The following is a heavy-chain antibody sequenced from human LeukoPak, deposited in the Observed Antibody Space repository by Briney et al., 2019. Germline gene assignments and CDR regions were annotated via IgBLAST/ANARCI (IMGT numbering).Heavy chain of an antibody. D-gene: IGHD6-13*01. J-gene: IGHJ6*02. CDR3: ARVRGEPYSSSWYAPLLYYYGMDV. CDR2: IYTSGST. V-gene: IGHV4-61*02. Sequence: PSQTLSLTCTVSGGSISSGSYYWSWIRQPAGKGLEWIGRIYTSGSTNYNPSLKSRVTISVDTSKNQFSLKLSSVTAADTAVYYCARVRGEPYSSSWYAPLLYYYGMDVWGQGTTVTVSS. CDR1: GGSISSGSYY.